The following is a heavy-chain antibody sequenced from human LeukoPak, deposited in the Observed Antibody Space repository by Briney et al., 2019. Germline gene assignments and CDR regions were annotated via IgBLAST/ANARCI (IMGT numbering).Heavy chain of an antibody. V-gene: IGHV1-69*13. CDR1: GGTFSSYA. J-gene: IGHJ5*02. CDR3: ARLGVRGAAGPYNWFDP. Sequence: SVKVSCKASGGTFSSYAISWVRQAPGQGLEWMGGIIPIFGTANYAQKFQGRVTITADESTSTAYMELSSLRSEDTAVYYCARLGVRGAAGPYNWFDPWGQGTLVTVSS. CDR2: IIPIFGTA. D-gene: IGHD3-10*01.